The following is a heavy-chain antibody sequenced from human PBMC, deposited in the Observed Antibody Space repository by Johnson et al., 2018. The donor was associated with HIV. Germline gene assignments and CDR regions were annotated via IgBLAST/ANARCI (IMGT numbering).Heavy chain of an antibody. CDR3: AKPQLVSSGAFDI. CDR2: ISSDGSNK. J-gene: IGHJ3*02. Sequence: QVQLVESGGGVDQPGRSLRLSCAASGFTFSSYGMHWVRQAPGKGLEWVAFISSDGSNKYFAVSVTGRFSISRDNSKNTLYLQMNSLTVEDTAVYYCAKPQLVSSGAFDIWGQGTIVTVSS. D-gene: IGHD3-3*01. CDR1: GFTFSSYG. V-gene: IGHV3-30*18.